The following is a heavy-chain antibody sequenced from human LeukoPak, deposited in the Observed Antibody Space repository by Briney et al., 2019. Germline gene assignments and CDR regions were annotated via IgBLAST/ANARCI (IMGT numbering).Heavy chain of an antibody. V-gene: IGHV5-10-1*01. D-gene: IGHD3-22*01. CDR1: GYSFTSYW. Sequence: GASLKISCQGSGYSFTSYWISWVRQMPGKGLEWMGRIDPSDSYTNYSPSFQGHVTISADKSISTAYLQWSSLQAPDTAMYYCARLTYYYDSSGSDYWGQGTLVTVSS. J-gene: IGHJ4*02. CDR3: ARLTYYYDSSGSDY. CDR2: IDPSDSYT.